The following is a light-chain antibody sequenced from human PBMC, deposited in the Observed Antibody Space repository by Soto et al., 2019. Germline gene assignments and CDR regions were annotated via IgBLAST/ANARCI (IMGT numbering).Light chain of an antibody. CDR1: QSISSW. V-gene: IGKV1-5*03. CDR2: KAS. J-gene: IGKJ1*01. Sequence: DIKMTQSPATLSASVGDRVTITCLASQSISSWLAWYQQKPGKAPKLLIYKASSLESGVPSRFSGSGSGTEFTLTISSLQPDDFATYYCQQYNSYSRTFGQGTKVDIK. CDR3: QQYNSYSRT.